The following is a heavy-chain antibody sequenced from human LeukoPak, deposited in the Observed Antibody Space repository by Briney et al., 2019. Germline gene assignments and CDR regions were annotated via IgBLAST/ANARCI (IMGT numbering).Heavy chain of an antibody. CDR3: ARSGAHRYNWNDVGFWFDP. CDR2: ISAYNGHT. Sequence: ASVRVSCKASGYTFRSYAIIWVRQAPGQGLEWMGWISAYNGHTNYAQKFQDRDTMTTDTSTSTAFMELRSLRSDDTAVYFCARSGAHRYNWNDVGFWFDPWGQGTLVTVSS. J-gene: IGHJ5*02. CDR1: GYTFRSYA. D-gene: IGHD1-1*01. V-gene: IGHV1-18*01.